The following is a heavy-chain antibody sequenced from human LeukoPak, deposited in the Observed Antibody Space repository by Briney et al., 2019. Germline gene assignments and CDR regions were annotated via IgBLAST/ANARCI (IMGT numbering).Heavy chain of an antibody. CDR3: SSLFYDSSGYYSR. CDR1: GFTFGAYA. D-gene: IGHD3-22*01. Sequence: GGSLRLSCTASGFTFGAYAMSWFRQAPGKGLEGVGLIRGNTYGGTTEYAASVKGRFSISRDDSKNTAYLQMNSLKTEDTAVYYHSSLFYDSSGYYSRWGQGTLVTVSS. CDR2: IRGNTYGGTT. J-gene: IGHJ4*02. V-gene: IGHV3-49*03.